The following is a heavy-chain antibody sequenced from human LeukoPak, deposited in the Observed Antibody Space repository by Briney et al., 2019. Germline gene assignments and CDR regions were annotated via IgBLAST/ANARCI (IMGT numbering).Heavy chain of an antibody. Sequence: PGGSLRLSCAVSGFTFSTYSMTWVRQAPGRGLEWVSSISSRSTYIYYADSVKGRFTISRDNAKNSLFLQMNSLRAEDTAVYYYARALNSYGYSPFDSWGQGTLVTVSS. V-gene: IGHV3-21*01. CDR2: ISSRSTYI. D-gene: IGHD5-18*01. CDR3: ARALNSYGYSPFDS. CDR1: GFTFSTYS. J-gene: IGHJ4*02.